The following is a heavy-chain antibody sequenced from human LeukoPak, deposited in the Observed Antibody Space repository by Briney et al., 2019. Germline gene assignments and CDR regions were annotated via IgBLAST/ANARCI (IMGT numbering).Heavy chain of an antibody. D-gene: IGHD6-13*01. CDR2: INPNGGDT. CDR1: GYNFPAYF. CDR3: ARVGYTSSRSNFDY. V-gene: IGHV1-2*06. Sequence: ASVKVSCKASGYNFPAYFMHWVRQAPGQGLEWMGRINPNGGDTNYAQKFQGRVTMARDTSISTAYMELSSLRSDDTAVYYCARVGYTSSRSNFDYWGQGTLVTVSS. J-gene: IGHJ4*02.